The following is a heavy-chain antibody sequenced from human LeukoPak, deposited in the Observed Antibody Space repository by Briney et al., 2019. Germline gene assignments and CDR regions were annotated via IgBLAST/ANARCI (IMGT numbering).Heavy chain of an antibody. CDR3: AKSYDSSGYSWFDP. J-gene: IGHJ5*02. V-gene: IGHV3-23*01. CDR1: GFTFSSYA. Sequence: PGGSLRLSCAASGFTFSSYAMSWVRQAPGKGLEGVSAISGSGGSTYYADSVKGRFTISRDNPKNTLYLQMNSLRAEDTAVYYCAKSYDSSGYSWFDPWGQGTLVTVSS. D-gene: IGHD3-22*01. CDR2: ISGSGGST.